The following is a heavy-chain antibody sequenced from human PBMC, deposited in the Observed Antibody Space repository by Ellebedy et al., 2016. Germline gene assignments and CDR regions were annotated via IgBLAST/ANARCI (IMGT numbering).Heavy chain of an antibody. CDR3: ARDRPVCTNGVCGTRGAFDI. CDR2: IYSGGST. Sequence: GGSLRLSCAASGFTVSSNYMSWVRQAPGKGLEWVSVIYSGGSTYYADSVKGRFTISRDNSKNTLYLQMNSLRAEDTAVYYCARDRPVCTNGVCGTRGAFDIWGQGTMVTVSS. V-gene: IGHV3-53*01. CDR1: GFTVSSNY. D-gene: IGHD2-8*01. J-gene: IGHJ3*02.